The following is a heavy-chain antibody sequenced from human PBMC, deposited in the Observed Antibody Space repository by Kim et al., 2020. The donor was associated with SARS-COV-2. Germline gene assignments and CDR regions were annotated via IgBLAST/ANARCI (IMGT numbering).Heavy chain of an antibody. J-gene: IGHJ4*02. Sequence: VKGRFTISRDNSKNTLYMQMTSLGAEDTALYYCAKRGYCGNSRSCYQYFEYWDQGTRVTVSS. V-gene: IGHV3-23*01. D-gene: IGHD2-2*01. CDR3: AKRGYCGNSRSCYQYFEY.